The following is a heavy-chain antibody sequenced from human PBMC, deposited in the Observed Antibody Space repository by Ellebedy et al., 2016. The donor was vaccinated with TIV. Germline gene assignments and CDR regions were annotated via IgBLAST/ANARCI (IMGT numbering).Heavy chain of an antibody. CDR2: IFHNGNT. Sequence: MPSETLSLTCTVSGNSIISGYFXGWIRLPPGKVLEYIGTIFHNGNTYYNLSLKSRVTISLDTSKNYFSLRLSSLTAADTAVNYCARGPWAGGAYNWSDPWGQGTLVTVSS. J-gene: IGHJ5*02. CDR3: ARGPWAGGAYNWSDP. D-gene: IGHD3-16*01. CDR1: GNSIISGYF. V-gene: IGHV4-38-2*02.